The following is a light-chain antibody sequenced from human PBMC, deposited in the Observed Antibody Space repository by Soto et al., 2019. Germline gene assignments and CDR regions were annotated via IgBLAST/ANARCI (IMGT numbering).Light chain of an antibody. CDR3: SSYTSSSTPVV. V-gene: IGLV2-14*01. CDR2: DVS. CDR1: SSDVGGYNY. Sequence: QSVLTQPASVSGSPGQSFTISCTGTSSDVGGYNYVSWYQQHPGKAPKLMIYDVSNRPSGVSNRFSGSKSGNTASLTISGIQAEDEADYYCSSYTSSSTPVVFGGGTKLTVL. J-gene: IGLJ2*01.